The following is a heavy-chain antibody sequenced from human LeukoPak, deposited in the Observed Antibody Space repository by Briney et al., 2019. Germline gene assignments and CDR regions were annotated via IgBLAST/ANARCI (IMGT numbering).Heavy chain of an antibody. V-gene: IGHV3-7*04. CDR2: IKQDGSEK. Sequence: GGSLRLSCAASGFTFSSYWMSWVRQAPGKGLEWVANIKQDGSEKYYVDSVKGRFTISRGIAKNSLYLQMNSLRAEDTAVYYCARDRIYSYGSYYYYYGMDVWGQGTTVTVSS. D-gene: IGHD5-18*01. CDR3: ARDRIYSYGSYYYYYGMDV. J-gene: IGHJ6*02. CDR1: GFTFSSYW.